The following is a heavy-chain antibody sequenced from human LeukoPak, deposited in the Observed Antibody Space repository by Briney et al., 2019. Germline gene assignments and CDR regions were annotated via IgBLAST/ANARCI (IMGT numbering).Heavy chain of an antibody. V-gene: IGHV1-2*02. J-gene: IGHJ3*02. CDR3: ARGSVLRYFDWFPPAFDI. D-gene: IGHD3-9*01. CDR1: GYTFTGYY. CDR2: INPNSGGT. Sequence: ASVKVSCKASGYTFTGYYMHWVRQAPGQGLEWMGWINPNSGGTNYAQKFQGRVTMTRDTSNSTAYMELSRLRSDDTAVYYCARGSVLRYFDWFPPAFDIWGQGTMVTVSS.